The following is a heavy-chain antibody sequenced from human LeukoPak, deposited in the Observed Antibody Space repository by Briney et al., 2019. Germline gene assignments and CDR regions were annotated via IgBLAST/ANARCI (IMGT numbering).Heavy chain of an antibody. CDR3: AKDPVRREKVRTQQLVRGNYFDY. D-gene: IGHD6-13*01. J-gene: IGHJ4*02. CDR1: GFAFSMYA. V-gene: IGHV3-23*01. Sequence: GGSLRLSCAASGFAFSMYAMSWVRQTPGKGLEWVSTITSSGDRTYYADSVKGRFTISRDNSKNTLYLQMNSLRAEDTAVYYCAKDPVRREKVRTQQLVRGNYFDYWGQGTLVTLSS. CDR2: ITSSGDRT.